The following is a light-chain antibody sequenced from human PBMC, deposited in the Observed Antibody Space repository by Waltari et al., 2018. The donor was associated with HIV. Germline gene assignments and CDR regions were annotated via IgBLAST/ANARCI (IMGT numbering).Light chain of an antibody. J-gene: IGLJ1*01. Sequence: QSVLTQPPSASGTPGQTVTIPCSGGSSNIGNDNVYWYQQLPGMTPKLLIYKNYVRPSGVPDRFAGSKSGTSASLAISGLRSEDEADYYCVGWDSSLSAYVFRAGTKVTVL. CDR3: VGWDSSLSAYV. CDR2: KNY. CDR1: SSNIGNDN. V-gene: IGLV1-47*01.